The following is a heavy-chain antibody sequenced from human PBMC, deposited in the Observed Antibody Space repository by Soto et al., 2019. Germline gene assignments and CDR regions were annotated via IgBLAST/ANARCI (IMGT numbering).Heavy chain of an antibody. D-gene: IGHD2-21*02. Sequence: GSLRLSCAASGFTFSDSAIHWVRQASGKGLEWVGRIRSKPNTDATAYAASVKGRFTISRDDSKNTAYLQMNSLKTEDTAVYYCTSQYCGGDCSRIXPWGQGTLVTVSS. CDR2: IRSKPNTDAT. V-gene: IGHV3-73*01. J-gene: IGHJ5*02. CDR3: TSQYCGGDCSRIXP. CDR1: GFTFSDSA.